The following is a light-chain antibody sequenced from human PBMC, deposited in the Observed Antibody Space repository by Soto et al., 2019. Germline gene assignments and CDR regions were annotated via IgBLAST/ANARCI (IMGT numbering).Light chain of an antibody. Sequence: EIVLTQSPGTLSLSPWERVTLSCRASQTLSSSYLAWYQQKPGQAPRLLIYDASNRATGIPARFTGGGSGTDFTLTITSLEPEDFAVYYCQQRNPLTFGGGTKVDIK. CDR1: QTLSSSY. V-gene: IGKV3D-20*02. CDR3: QQRNPLT. CDR2: DAS. J-gene: IGKJ4*01.